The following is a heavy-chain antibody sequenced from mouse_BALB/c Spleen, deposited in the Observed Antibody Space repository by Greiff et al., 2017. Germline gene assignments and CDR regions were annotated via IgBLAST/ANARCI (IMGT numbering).Heavy chain of an antibody. V-gene: IGHV1-80*01. Sequence: QVQLQQSGAELVRPGSSVKISCKASGYAFSSYWMNWVKQRPGQGLEWIGQIYPGDGDTNYNGKFKGKATLTADKSSSTAYMQLSSLTSEDSAVYFCARSAQYGAMDYWGQGTSVTVSS. CDR1: GYAFSSYW. CDR2: IYPGDGDT. J-gene: IGHJ4*01. D-gene: IGHD1-1*01. CDR3: ARSAQYGAMDY.